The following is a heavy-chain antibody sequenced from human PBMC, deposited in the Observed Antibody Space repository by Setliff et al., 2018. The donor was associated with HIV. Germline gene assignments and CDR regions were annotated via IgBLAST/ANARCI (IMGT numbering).Heavy chain of an antibody. D-gene: IGHD5-18*01. V-gene: IGHV4-4*09. CDR1: GGSISISD. Sequence: SETLSLTCTVSGGSISISDWSWNRQPPGKGLEWIGYIYNSASTSYNPSLKSRVTISVDTSKNQFSLKLYSVTAADTSVYYCARRWGIRGYSSWGQGTLVTVSS. J-gene: IGHJ5*02. CDR2: IYNSAST. CDR3: ARRWGIRGYSS.